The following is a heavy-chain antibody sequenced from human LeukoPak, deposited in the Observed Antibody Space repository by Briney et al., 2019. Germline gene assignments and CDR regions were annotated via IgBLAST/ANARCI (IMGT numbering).Heavy chain of an antibody. CDR3: ARDWGGVVLVPPALRGFDP. Sequence: PSETLSLTCTVSGGSINSHYWSWIRQPAGKGVEWIGRIYSSGSTNYNPSLKSRLSMSVDTSKNQFSLKLSSVTAADTAVYYCARDWGGVVLVPPALRGFDPWGQGTLVTVSS. CDR2: IYSSGST. V-gene: IGHV4-4*07. J-gene: IGHJ5*02. CDR1: GGSINSHY. D-gene: IGHD2-2*01.